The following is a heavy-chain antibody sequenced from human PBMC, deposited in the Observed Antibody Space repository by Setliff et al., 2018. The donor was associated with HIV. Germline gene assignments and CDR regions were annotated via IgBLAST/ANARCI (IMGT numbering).Heavy chain of an antibody. CDR1: GASISSGGYY. D-gene: IGHD6-6*01. J-gene: IGHJ4*02. Sequence: NPSETLSLTCTVSGASISSGGYYWSWIRQRPGKGLEWIAYIYYRGATYYNPSLKSRVALSLDSSKNHFSLKLTSLTAADTAVYYCARTRVWADAGRYFDSWGQGTLVTVSS. CDR2: IYYRGAT. CDR3: ARTRVWADAGRYFDS. V-gene: IGHV4-31*03.